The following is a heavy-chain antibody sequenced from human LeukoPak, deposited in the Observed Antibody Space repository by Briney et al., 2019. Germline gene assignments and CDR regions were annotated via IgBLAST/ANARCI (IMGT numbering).Heavy chain of an antibody. CDR3: MRGGIGYDSDY. CDR1: GGSISSGGYY. J-gene: IGHJ4*02. D-gene: IGHD5-12*01. CDR2: IRHSGNT. V-gene: IGHV4-30-2*01. Sequence: SQTLSLTCTVSGGSISSGGYYCSWIRQPPGKGLEWVGYIRHSGNTYYNPSLKSRVTISADRSKNQFSLKLSSVTAADTAVYYCMRGGIGYDSDYWGQGTLVTVSS.